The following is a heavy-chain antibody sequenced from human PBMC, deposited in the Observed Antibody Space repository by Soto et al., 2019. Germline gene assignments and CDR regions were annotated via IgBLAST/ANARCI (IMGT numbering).Heavy chain of an antibody. D-gene: IGHD3-22*01. J-gene: IGHJ4*02. CDR3: ARGGYFDSSNYLAY. CDR1: GYTFTGYY. CDR2: INPNSGGT. Sequence: AASVKVSCKASGYTFTGYYMHWVRQAPGQGLEWMGWINPNSGGTNYAQKFQGRVTMTRDTSISTAYMELSRLRPEDTAVYYCARGGYFDSSNYLAYWGLGTLVTVSS. V-gene: IGHV1-2*02.